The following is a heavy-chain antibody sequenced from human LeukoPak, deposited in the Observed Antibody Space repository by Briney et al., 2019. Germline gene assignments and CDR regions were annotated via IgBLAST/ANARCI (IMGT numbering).Heavy chain of an antibody. CDR2: ISAYNGNT. V-gene: IGHV1-18*01. CDR1: GYTFTSYG. CDR3: ARARSAVTTPDY. Sequence: ASVKVSCKASGYTFTSYGISWVRQAPGQGLEWMGWISAYNGNTNYAQKLQGRVTMTTDTSPSTAYMELGSLRSDDTAVYYCARARSAVTTPDYWGQGTLVTVSS. J-gene: IGHJ4*02. D-gene: IGHD4-17*01.